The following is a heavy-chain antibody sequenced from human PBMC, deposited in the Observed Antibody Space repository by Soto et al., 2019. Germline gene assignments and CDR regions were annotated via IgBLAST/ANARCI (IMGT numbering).Heavy chain of an antibody. V-gene: IGHV1-2*02. D-gene: IGHD6-6*01. CDR3: ARDPGIAARRNWFDP. CDR1: GYTFTGYY. J-gene: IGHJ5*02. Sequence: QVQLAQSGAEVKKPGASVKVSCKASGYTFTGYYMHWVRQAPGQGLEWMGWINPNSGGTNYAQKFQGRVTMTRDTSISTAYMELSRLRSDDTAVYYCARDPGIAARRNWFDPWGQGTLVTVSS. CDR2: INPNSGGT.